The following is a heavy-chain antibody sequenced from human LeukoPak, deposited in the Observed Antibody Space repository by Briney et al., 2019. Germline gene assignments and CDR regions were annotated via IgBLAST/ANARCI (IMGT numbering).Heavy chain of an antibody. Sequence: GESLKISCKGSGYSFTTYWIGWVRQMPGKGLEWMGIIYPGDSDTRYSPSFQDQVTLSADKSINTAYLQWSSLKASDTAMYYCARHRSQWLIHDAFDIWGQGTMVTVSS. CDR2: IYPGDSDT. D-gene: IGHD6-19*01. V-gene: IGHV5-51*01. CDR1: GYSFTTYW. CDR3: ARHRSQWLIHDAFDI. J-gene: IGHJ3*02.